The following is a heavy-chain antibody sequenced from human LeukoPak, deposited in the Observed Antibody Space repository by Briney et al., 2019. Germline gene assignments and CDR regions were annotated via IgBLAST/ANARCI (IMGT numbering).Heavy chain of an antibody. V-gene: IGHV3-23*01. CDR3: AKRYCTGGSCCPDY. CDR2: ISDDGGAT. Sequence: GSLRLSCVASGFTFSNYAMSWVRQAPGKGLEWVSAISDDGGATYHADSVKGRFTISRDNSKNTLYLQMNSLRAEDTAVYYCAKRYCTGGSCCPDYWGQGTLVTVSS. CDR1: GFTFSNYA. D-gene: IGHD2-15*01. J-gene: IGHJ4*02.